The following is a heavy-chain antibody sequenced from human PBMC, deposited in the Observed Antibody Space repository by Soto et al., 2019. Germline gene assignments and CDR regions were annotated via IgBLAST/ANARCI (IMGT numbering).Heavy chain of an antibody. J-gene: IGHJ4*02. CDR2: IIPYYNTL. Sequence: QAQVVQSGAEVRKPGSSVKLSCKASEGTFNSYAIAWVRQAPGPGLEWMGGIIPYYNTLNYAQKFQDSVTITADDSTNTVYMELSSLRSDDTAVYFCASGASRWYPYFFDSWAQGPLVTVSS. CDR3: ASGASRWYPYFFDS. D-gene: IGHD6-13*01. CDR1: EGTFNSYA. V-gene: IGHV1-69*01.